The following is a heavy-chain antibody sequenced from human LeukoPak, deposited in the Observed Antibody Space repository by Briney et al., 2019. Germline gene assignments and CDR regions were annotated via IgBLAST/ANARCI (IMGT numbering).Heavy chain of an antibody. CDR1: GGSISGSSYY. V-gene: IGHV4-39*01. D-gene: IGHD1-26*01. J-gene: IGHJ3*02. Sequence: SETLSLTCTVSGGSISGSSYYWGWIRQPPGKGLEWIGTVYYTGNTFYNPSLKSRVTTSVDTSKNQFSLELRSVTAADTAVFYCARRSGTYHAFDIWGQGTMVTVSS. CDR2: VYYTGNT. CDR3: ARRSGTYHAFDI.